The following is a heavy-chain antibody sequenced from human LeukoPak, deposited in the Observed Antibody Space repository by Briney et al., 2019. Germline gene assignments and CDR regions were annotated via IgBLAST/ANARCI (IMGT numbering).Heavy chain of an antibody. CDR3: ARDGLKYYDILTGYLWDYYYMDV. CDR1: GFTFSSYS. CDR2: ISSSSSTI. Sequence: GGSLRLSCAASGFTFSSYSMNWVRQAPGKGLEWVSYISSSSSTIYYADSVKGRFTISRDNAKNSLYLQMNSLRAEDTAVYYCARDGLKYYDILTGYLWDYYYMDVWGKGTTVTASS. J-gene: IGHJ6*03. V-gene: IGHV3-48*01. D-gene: IGHD3-9*01.